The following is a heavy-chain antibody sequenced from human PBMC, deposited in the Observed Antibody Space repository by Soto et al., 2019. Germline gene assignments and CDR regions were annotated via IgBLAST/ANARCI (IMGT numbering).Heavy chain of an antibody. D-gene: IGHD1-1*01. V-gene: IGHV3-11*01. CDR3: ARMFSRYDPLYYFDY. CDR2: ISGSGGVI. Sequence: GGSLRLSCAASGFSFSDSYMSWIRQAPGKGLEWISYISGSGGVIYYADSVRGRFTISRDNAKNSLYLQMSSLRAEDTAVYYCARMFSRYDPLYYFDYWGQGTLVTV. J-gene: IGHJ4*02. CDR1: GFSFSDSY.